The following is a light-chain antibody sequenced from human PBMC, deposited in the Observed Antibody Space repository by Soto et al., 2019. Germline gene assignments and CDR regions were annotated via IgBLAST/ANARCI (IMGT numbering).Light chain of an antibody. CDR1: QSVGSN. CDR3: HQYNNWPPA. Sequence: ETVMTQSPATLSVSPGERATLSCRASQSVGSNLAWYQLKPGPAPRLLIYGASTRAIGTTTRFSGSGSGTEFTLTISSLQSEDFAVYCCHQYNNWPPAFGQGTKVEIK. V-gene: IGKV3-15*01. J-gene: IGKJ1*01. CDR2: GAS.